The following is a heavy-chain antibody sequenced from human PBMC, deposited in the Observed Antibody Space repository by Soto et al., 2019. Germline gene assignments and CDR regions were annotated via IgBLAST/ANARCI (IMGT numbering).Heavy chain of an antibody. Sequence: ASVKVSCKASGGTFSSYAISWVRQAPGQGLEWMGGIIPIFGTANYAQKFQGRVTITADESTSTAYMELSSLRSEDTAVYYCARERIAARIFDHWSQGTLVTVSS. CDR2: IIPIFGTA. CDR1: GGTFSSYA. D-gene: IGHD6-6*01. CDR3: ARERIAARIFDH. V-gene: IGHV1-69*13. J-gene: IGHJ4*02.